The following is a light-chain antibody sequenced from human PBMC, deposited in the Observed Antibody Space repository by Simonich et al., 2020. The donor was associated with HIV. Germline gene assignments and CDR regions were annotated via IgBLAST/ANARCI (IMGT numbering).Light chain of an antibody. Sequence: DIVMTQSPDSLAVSLGERATINCKSGQSVLYSSNNRNYLAWYQQKPGQPPKLLIYWASTRESGVPDRFSGSGSGTDFTLTISSLQAEDVAVYYCQRYSNTMYTFGQGTKLEIK. V-gene: IGKV4-1*01. J-gene: IGKJ2*01. CDR3: QRYSNTMYT. CDR2: WAS. CDR1: QSVLYSSNNRNY.